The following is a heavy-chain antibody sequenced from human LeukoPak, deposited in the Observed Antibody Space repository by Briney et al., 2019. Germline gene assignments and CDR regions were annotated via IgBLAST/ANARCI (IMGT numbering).Heavy chain of an antibody. CDR3: ARKTAYYYDSGSYYFPDY. CDR1: GGSISSSYW. CDR2: IYHSGTT. V-gene: IGHV4-4*02. D-gene: IGHD3-10*01. Sequence: SETLSLTCAVSGGSISSSYWWNWVRQPPGKGLEWIGEIYHSGTTNYNPSLKSRVTISVDKSMNQFSLKLSSVTAADTAVYYCARKTAYYYDSGSYYFPDYWGQGTLVTVSS. J-gene: IGHJ4*02.